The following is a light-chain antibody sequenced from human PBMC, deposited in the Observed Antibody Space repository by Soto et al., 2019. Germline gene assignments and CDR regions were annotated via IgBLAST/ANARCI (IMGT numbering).Light chain of an antibody. J-gene: IGKJ4*01. CDR2: ATS. V-gene: IGKV1-12*01. Sequence: MQMTQSPSSVSASVGDRVTITCRASQGISGWLAWYQQKPGKAPKLLIYATSTLQSGVPPRFSGSASGTDFTLTISSLQPKDFATYYCLQSNNFPPLTFGGGTKVEIK. CDR1: QGISGW. CDR3: LQSNNFPPLT.